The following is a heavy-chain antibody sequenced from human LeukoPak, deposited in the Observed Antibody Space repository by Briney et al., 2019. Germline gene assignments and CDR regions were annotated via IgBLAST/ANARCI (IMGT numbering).Heavy chain of an antibody. Sequence: SVKVSCKASGYTFTSYYMHWVRQAPGQGLEWMGGIIPIFGTANYAQKFQGRVTITADKSTSTAYMELSSLRSEDTAVYYCAGGYSGYDHVYYYYYMDVWGKGTTVTISS. CDR3: AGGYSGYDHVYYYYYMDV. CDR1: GYTFTSYY. CDR2: IIPIFGTA. V-gene: IGHV1-69*06. J-gene: IGHJ6*03. D-gene: IGHD5-12*01.